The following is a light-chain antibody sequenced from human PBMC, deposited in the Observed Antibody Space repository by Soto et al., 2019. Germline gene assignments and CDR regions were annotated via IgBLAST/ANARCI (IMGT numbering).Light chain of an antibody. Sequence: EIVLTQSPGTLSLSPGERSTLSCRASQSVSSSYLAWYQQKPGQAPRLLIYGASSRATGIPDRFSGSGSGTDFTLTISRLEPEDFAVYYCQQYGSSPPLPFGQGTKVDIK. V-gene: IGKV3-20*01. CDR1: QSVSSSY. CDR2: GAS. J-gene: IGKJ1*01. CDR3: QQYGSSPPLP.